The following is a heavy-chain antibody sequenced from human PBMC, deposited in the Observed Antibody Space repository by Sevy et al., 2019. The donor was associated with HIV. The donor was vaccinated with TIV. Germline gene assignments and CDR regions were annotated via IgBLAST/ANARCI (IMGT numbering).Heavy chain of an antibody. V-gene: IGHV3-30*18. Sequence: GGSLRLSCAASGFTFSSYGMHWVRQAPGKGLEWVAVISYDGSNKYYADSMKGRFTISRDNSKNTLYLQMNSLRAEDTAVYYCAKDAYYYGSGSYRGLDYYYGMDVWGQGTTVTVSS. CDR3: AKDAYYYGSGSYRGLDYYYGMDV. CDR2: ISYDGSNK. J-gene: IGHJ6*02. CDR1: GFTFSSYG. D-gene: IGHD3-10*01.